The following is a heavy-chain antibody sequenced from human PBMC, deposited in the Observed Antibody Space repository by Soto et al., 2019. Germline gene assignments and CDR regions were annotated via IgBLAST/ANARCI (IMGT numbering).Heavy chain of an antibody. J-gene: IGHJ5*02. CDR3: ARGDSGVLRFLP. CDR2: IYDSGST. CDR1: GGSISSGGYY. V-gene: IGHV4-31*03. Sequence: QVQLQESGPGLVKPSQTLSLTCTVSGGSISSGGYYWSWIRQHPGKGLEWIGYIYDSGSTYYKPPLKTRVTISVDTSKNQFSLKLSSVTAADTAVYYCARGDSGVLRFLPWGQGTLVTVSS. D-gene: IGHD3-3*01.